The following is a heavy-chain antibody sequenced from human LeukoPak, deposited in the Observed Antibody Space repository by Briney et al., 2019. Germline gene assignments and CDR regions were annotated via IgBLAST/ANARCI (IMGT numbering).Heavy chain of an antibody. CDR1: GGSISSYY. J-gene: IGHJ3*02. CDR3: ARAYYYGSGTFDI. Sequence: SETLSLTCSVSGGSISSYYWSWIRQPPGKGLEWIGYIYYTGGTYYNPSLKSRVTISVDTSKNQFSLKLTSVTAADTAVYYCARAYYYGSGTFDIWGQGTMVTVSS. CDR2: IYYTGGT. V-gene: IGHV4-59*01. D-gene: IGHD3-10*01.